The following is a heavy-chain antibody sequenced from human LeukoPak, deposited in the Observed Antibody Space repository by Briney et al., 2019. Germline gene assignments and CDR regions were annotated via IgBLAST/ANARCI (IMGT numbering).Heavy chain of an antibody. CDR3: ARGRIQLWLPFDY. CDR2: ISYDGSNK. D-gene: IGHD5-18*01. CDR1: GFTFSSYA. Sequence: GGSLRLSCAAPGFTFSSYAMHWVRQAPGRGLEWVAVISYDGSNKYYADSVKGRFTISRDNSKNTLYLQMNSLRAEDTAVYYCARGRIQLWLPFDYWGQGTLVTVSS. V-gene: IGHV3-30*04. J-gene: IGHJ4*02.